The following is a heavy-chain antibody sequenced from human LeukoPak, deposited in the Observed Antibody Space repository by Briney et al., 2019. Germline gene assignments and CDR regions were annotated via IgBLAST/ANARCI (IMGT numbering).Heavy chain of an antibody. V-gene: IGHV4-34*01. D-gene: IGHD3-22*01. J-gene: IGHJ2*01. CDR2: INHSGST. Sequence: SETLSLTCAVYGGSFSGYYWSWIRQPPGKGLEWIGEINHSGSTNYNPSLKSRVTISVDTSKNQFSLKLSSVTAADTAVYYCARGGPSPRRFRGYYDSSGYYSYWYFDLWGRGTLVTVSS. CDR1: GGSFSGYY. CDR3: ARGGPSPRRFRGYYDSSGYYSYWYFDL.